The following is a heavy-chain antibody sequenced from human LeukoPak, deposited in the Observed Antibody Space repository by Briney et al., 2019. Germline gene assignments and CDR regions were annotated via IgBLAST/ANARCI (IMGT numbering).Heavy chain of an antibody. CDR3: ARGWTYPFAP. CDR1: GDTVSRNSPA. V-gene: IGHV6-1*01. Sequence: SQTLSLTCAISGDTVSRNSPAWNWIRQSPSRGLEWLGRTYFKSKWYNDYAVSVKSRITINPDTSKNQFSLHVNSVTPEDTAVYYCARGWTYPFAPWGQGPLVTV. D-gene: IGHD1-7*01. J-gene: IGHJ5*02. CDR2: TYFKSKWYN.